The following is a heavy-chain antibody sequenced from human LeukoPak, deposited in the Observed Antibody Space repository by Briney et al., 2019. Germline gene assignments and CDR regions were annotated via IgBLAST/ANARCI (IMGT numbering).Heavy chain of an antibody. CDR1: GGSISSYY. J-gene: IGHJ4*02. Sequence: TSETLSLTCTASGGSISSYYWSWIRQPPGKGLEWIGYIYYSGSTNYNPSLKSRVTISVDTSKNQFSLKLSSVTAADTAVYYCARGVYGPFDYWGQGTLVTVSS. D-gene: IGHD6-13*01. CDR3: ARGVYGPFDY. V-gene: IGHV4-59*01. CDR2: IYYSGST.